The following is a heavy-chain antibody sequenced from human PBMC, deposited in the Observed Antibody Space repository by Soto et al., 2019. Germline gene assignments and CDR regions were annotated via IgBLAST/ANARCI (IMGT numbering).Heavy chain of an antibody. D-gene: IGHD4-4*01. CDR3: ARGAWTTNYYYYYYMDV. CDR2: IYHSGST. J-gene: IGHJ6*03. CDR1: SGSISSSNW. Sequence: SETLSLTCAVSSGSISSSNWWSWVRQPPGKGLEWIGEIYHSGSTNYNPSLKSRVTISVDKSKNQFSLKLSSVTAADTAVYYCARGAWTTNYYYYYYMDVWGKGTTVTVSS. V-gene: IGHV4-4*02.